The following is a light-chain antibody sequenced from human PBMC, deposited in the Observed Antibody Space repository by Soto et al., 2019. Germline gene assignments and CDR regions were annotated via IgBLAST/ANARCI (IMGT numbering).Light chain of an antibody. CDR3: NKYGSLTSST. Sequence: EIVLTQSPGTLSLFPGERATLSCRASQTISSTYLAWYQQKPGQAPRLFIYGASSRATGIPNRFSGSGSGTDFTLTISRLEPEDFAVYFCNKYGSLTSSTFGQGTKVETK. V-gene: IGKV3-20*01. J-gene: IGKJ1*01. CDR2: GAS. CDR1: QTISSTY.